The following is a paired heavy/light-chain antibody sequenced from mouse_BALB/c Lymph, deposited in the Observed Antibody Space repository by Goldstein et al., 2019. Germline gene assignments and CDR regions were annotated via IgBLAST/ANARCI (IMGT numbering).Light chain of an antibody. CDR2: GTS. CDR3: QQWSSYPLT. J-gene: IGKJ2*01. V-gene: IGKV4-53*01. CDR1: SSISSSN. Sequence: EIVLTQSPALMAASPGEKVTITCSVSSSISSSNLHWYQQKSETSPKPWIYGTSNLASGVPVRFSGSGSGTSYSLTISSMEAEDAATYYCQQWSSYPLTFGGGTKLEIK.
Heavy chain of an antibody. CDR2: INPSNGGT. Sequence: QVQLQQSGAELVKPGASVKLSCKASGYTFTSYYMYWVKQRPGQGLEWIGEINPSNGGTNFNEKFKSKATLTVDKSSSTAYMQLSSLTSEDSAVYYCTREVYYGINYYAMDYWGQGTSVTVSS. D-gene: IGHD1-1*02. CDR1: GYTFTSYY. CDR3: TREVYYGINYYAMDY. J-gene: IGHJ4*01. V-gene: IGHV1S81*02.